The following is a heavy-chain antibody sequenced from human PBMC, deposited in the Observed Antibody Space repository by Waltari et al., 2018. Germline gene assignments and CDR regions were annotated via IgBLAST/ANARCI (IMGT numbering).Heavy chain of an antibody. V-gene: IGHV3-30-3*01. CDR1: GFTFMSHA. J-gene: IGHJ4*02. Sequence: QVQLVESGGGVVQPGRSLRLSCAASGFTFMSHALHWVRQAPGKGLEWVAVISYDGSNKYYADSVKGRFTISRDNSKNTLYLQMNSLRAEDTAVYYCARVTTYYFDYWGQGTLVTVSS. CDR3: ARVTTYYFDY. D-gene: IGHD4-17*01. CDR2: ISYDGSNK.